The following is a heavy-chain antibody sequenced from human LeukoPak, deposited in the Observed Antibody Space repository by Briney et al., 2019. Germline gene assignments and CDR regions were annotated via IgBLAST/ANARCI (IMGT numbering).Heavy chain of an antibody. D-gene: IGHD1-26*01. V-gene: IGHV3-30*18. CDR3: AKGPKEGTLPS. J-gene: IGHJ5*02. Sequence: GGSLRLSCAASGFTFSSYGMHWVRQAPGKGLEWVAVISYDGRNKYYADSVKGRFTISRDNSKNTLYLQMNSLRAEDTAVYYCAKGPKEGTLPSWGQGPLVPVPS. CDR2: ISYDGRNK. CDR1: GFTFSSYG.